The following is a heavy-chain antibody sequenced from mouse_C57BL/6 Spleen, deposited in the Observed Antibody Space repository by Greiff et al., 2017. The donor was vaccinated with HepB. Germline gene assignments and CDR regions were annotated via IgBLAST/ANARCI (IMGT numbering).Heavy chain of an antibody. D-gene: IGHD2-1*01. CDR2: ISDGGSYT. CDR3: ARVGGNYADWFAY. Sequence: EVQLVESGGGLVKPGGSLKLSCAASGFTFSSYAMSWVRQTPEKRLEWVATISDGGSYTYYPDNVKGRFTISRDKAKNNRYLQMSHMKSEDTAMYYCARVGGNYADWFAYWGQGTLVTVSA. V-gene: IGHV5-4*01. J-gene: IGHJ3*01. CDR1: GFTFSSYA.